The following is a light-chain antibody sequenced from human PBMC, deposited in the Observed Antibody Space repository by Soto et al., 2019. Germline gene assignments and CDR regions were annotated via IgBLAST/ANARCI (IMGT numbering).Light chain of an antibody. CDR3: SSYTSSSTPGYV. J-gene: IGLJ1*01. V-gene: IGLV2-14*01. CDR2: DVS. CDR1: SSDVGGYNY. Sequence: QSVLTQPASVSGSPGQSITISCTGTSSDVGGYNYVSWYQQHPGKAPKLMIYDVSNRPSGVSNRFSGSKSDNTASLTISGLQAEDEADYYCSSYTSSSTPGYVFGTGTKVTVL.